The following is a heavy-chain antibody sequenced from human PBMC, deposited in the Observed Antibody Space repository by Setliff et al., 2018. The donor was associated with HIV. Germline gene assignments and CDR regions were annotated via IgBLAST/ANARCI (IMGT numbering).Heavy chain of an antibody. V-gene: IGHV5-51*01. D-gene: IGHD3-10*01. Sequence: PGESLKISCKASGYTFSNFWIAWVRHMPGKGLECMGTIYPGDSDTRYSPSFEGHVTISADRSRNTAYLQWTALKASDTAMYYCARHTIDISLLVVQDPGPFDIWGRGTMVTVSS. CDR2: IYPGDSDT. J-gene: IGHJ3*02. CDR3: ARHTIDISLLVVQDPGPFDI. CDR1: GYTFSNFW.